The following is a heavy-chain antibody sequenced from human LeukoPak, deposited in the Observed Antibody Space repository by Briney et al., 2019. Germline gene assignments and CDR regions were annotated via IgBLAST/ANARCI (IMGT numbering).Heavy chain of an antibody. CDR3: ARETAPYYDSSGYYARLGGSLDY. V-gene: IGHV1-46*01. CDR1: GYTFTSYY. CDR2: INPSGGST. D-gene: IGHD3-22*01. Sequence: ASVKVYCKASGYTFTSYYMHWVRQAPGQGLEWMGIINPSGGSTSYAQKFQGRVTMTRDMSTSTVYMELSSLRSEDTAVYYCARETAPYYDSSGYYARLGGSLDYWGQGTLVTVSS. J-gene: IGHJ4*02.